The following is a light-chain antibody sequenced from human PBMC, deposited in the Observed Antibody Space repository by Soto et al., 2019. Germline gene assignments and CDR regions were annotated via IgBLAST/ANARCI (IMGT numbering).Light chain of an antibody. Sequence: EIVLTQSPGTLSLSPGERVTLSCRASQTVNNNYLAWYQQTPGQAPRLLIYGASNRATGIPGRFGGSGSGTDFTLTSSRLEPKDFAMHYCQQYGSSPVTFGGGTKVDIK. CDR3: QQYGSSPVT. J-gene: IGKJ4*01. V-gene: IGKV3-20*01. CDR2: GAS. CDR1: QTVNNNY.